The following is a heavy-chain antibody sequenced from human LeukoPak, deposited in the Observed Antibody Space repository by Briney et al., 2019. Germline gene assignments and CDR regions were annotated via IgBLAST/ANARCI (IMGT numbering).Heavy chain of an antibody. Sequence: GKSLKISCEGSGYSFTNYWIAWVRQMPGQGLEGMGVIYPGDSDTRYSPSFRGQVTISADKTINTAYLQWTSLKASDSAMYYCARQGYGTSISCPREFDYWGQGALVTVSS. CDR1: GYSFTNYW. CDR3: ARQGYGTSISCPREFDY. D-gene: IGHD2-2*01. V-gene: IGHV5-51*01. J-gene: IGHJ4*02. CDR2: IYPGDSDT.